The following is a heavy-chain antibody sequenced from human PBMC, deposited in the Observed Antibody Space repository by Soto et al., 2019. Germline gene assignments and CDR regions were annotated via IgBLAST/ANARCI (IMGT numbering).Heavy chain of an antibody. J-gene: IGHJ6*02. Sequence: QVQLVQSGAEVKKPGSSVKVSCKASGGTFSSYAISWVRQAPGQGLEWMGGLIPIFGTANYAQKFQGRVTITADKSTGTAYMELSSLRSEYTAVYYCARLGGATGAGTGWPYDYYCMDVWGQGNTFTVSS. CDR3: ARLGGATGAGTGWPYDYYCMDV. D-gene: IGHD6-19*01. V-gene: IGHV1-69*06. CDR2: LIPIFGTA. CDR1: GGTFSSYA.